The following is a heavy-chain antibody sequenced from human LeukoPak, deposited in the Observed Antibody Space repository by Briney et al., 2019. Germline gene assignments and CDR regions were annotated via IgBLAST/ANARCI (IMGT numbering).Heavy chain of an antibody. J-gene: IGHJ6*04. V-gene: IGHV6-1*01. CDR2: TYYRSKWYN. CDR1: GDSVSSNSGS. CDR3: AGFDLVLPPV. D-gene: IGHD3-9*01. Sequence: PSQTLSLTCAISGDSVSSNSGSWNWIRQSPSRGLEWLGRTYYRSKWYNDYALSVKSRITIYPDTSKNQFSLQLNSVTPEDTAVYYCAGFDLVLPPVWGKGTTVTVSS.